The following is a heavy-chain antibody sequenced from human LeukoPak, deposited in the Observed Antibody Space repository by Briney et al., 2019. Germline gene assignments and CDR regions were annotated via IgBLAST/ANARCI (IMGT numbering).Heavy chain of an antibody. CDR1: GFTFSACA. D-gene: IGHD3-3*01. J-gene: IGHJ4*02. CDR2: ISYDGNNK. V-gene: IGHV3-30*01. Sequence: GGSLRLSCAASGFTFSACAMHWDRQAPGKGLEWVAVISYDGNNKYYADSVKGRFTISRDNSKNTLYLQMNSLRVEDTAMYYCASGGFYDFWSGYYTPFDYWGQGTLVTVSS. CDR3: ASGGFYDFWSGYYTPFDY.